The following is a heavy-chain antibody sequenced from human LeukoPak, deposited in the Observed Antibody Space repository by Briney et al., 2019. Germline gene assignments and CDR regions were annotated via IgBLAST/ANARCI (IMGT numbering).Heavy chain of an antibody. J-gene: IGHJ4*02. CDR3: ASHYDILTGYYFGY. D-gene: IGHD3-9*01. CDR1: GGSISSSSFY. V-gene: IGHV4-39*07. Sequence: PSETLSLTCAVSGGSISSSSFYWGWIRQPPGKGLEWIGSIHFSGSTYYNPSLQSRVTISEDTSKNQFSLKLTSVTAADTAVYFCASHYDILTGYYFGYWGQGTLVTVSS. CDR2: IHFSGST.